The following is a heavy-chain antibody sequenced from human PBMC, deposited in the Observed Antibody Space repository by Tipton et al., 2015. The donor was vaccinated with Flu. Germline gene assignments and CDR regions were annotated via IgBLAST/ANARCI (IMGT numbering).Heavy chain of an antibody. Sequence: GLVKPSETLTLMCSVSGGSLSSTSAFWGWIRQPPGMGLEWIGSIYYSGSPYYTPSLKSRVTMSLDTTKNQFYLRLSSVTAADTAVYYCARGATRRPFSGYDYTGYWGQGTLVTVSS. D-gene: IGHD5-12*01. J-gene: IGHJ4*02. CDR2: IYYSGSP. V-gene: IGHV4-39*07. CDR1: GGSLSSTSAF. CDR3: ARGATRRPFSGYDYTGY.